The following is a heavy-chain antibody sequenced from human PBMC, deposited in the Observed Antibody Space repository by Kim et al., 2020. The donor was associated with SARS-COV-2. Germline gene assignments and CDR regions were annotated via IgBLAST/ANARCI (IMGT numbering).Heavy chain of an antibody. Sequence: EQKFQGRVTITADESTSTAYMELSSLRSEDTAVYYCARDTMVRGVDAFDIWGQGTMVTVSS. D-gene: IGHD3-10*01. J-gene: IGHJ3*02. V-gene: IGHV1-69*01. CDR3: ARDTMVRGVDAFDI.